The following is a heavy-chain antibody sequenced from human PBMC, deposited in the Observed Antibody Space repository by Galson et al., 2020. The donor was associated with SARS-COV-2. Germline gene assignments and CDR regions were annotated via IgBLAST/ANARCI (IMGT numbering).Heavy chain of an antibody. CDR1: GYTISSYG. CDR3: ARDVGDYYDSSGARFDY. D-gene: IGHD3-22*01. CDR2: ISVYNGYK. Sequence: ASVQVSCKASGYTISSYGFTWVRQAPGQGLEWMGWISVYNGYKVSEERFRGRVTMTTDTSTSTAYLELRSLRSDDTAVYYCARDVGDYYDSSGARFDYWGQGTLVTVSA. V-gene: IGHV1-18*01. J-gene: IGHJ4*02.